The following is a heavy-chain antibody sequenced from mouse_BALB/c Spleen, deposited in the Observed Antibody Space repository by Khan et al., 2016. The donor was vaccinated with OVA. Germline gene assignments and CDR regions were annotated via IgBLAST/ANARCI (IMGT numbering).Heavy chain of an antibody. D-gene: IGHD2-4*01. CDR1: GYTFTDYN. CDR2: IYPYNGGT. Sequence: VQLQQSGPELVKPGASVKISCKASGYTFTDYNMHWVKQSHGKSLEWIGYIYPYNGGTGYNQKFKSKATLTVDNSSSTAYMELRSLTSEASAVYYGARSRGPGYDYCFDYWGQGTTLTVSS. V-gene: IGHV1S29*02. J-gene: IGHJ2*01. CDR3: ARSRGPGYDYCFDY.